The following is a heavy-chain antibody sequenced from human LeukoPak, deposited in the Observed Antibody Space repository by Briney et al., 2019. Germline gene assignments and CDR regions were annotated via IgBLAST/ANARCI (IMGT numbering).Heavy chain of an antibody. J-gene: IGHJ4*02. CDR2: ISYDGSNK. V-gene: IGHV3-30*04. CDR1: GFTFSSYA. Sequence: PGRSLRLSCAASGFTFSSYAMHWVRQAPGKGLEWVAVISYDGSNKYYADSVKGRFTISRDNSKNTLYLQMNSLRAEDTAVHYCARGGLQVVPAAIGAYWGQGTLVTVSS. CDR3: ARGGLQVVPAAIGAY. D-gene: IGHD2-2*01.